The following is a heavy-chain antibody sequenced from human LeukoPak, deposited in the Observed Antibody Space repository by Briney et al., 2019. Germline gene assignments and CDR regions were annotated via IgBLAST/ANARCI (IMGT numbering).Heavy chain of an antibody. J-gene: IGHJ4*02. Sequence: GGSLRLSCTASGFPFSDFAMSWVRRAPGKGLESVSSITTSGAVTYYADSVRGRFTISRDNAKNSLYLQMNSLRAEDTAVYYCASQGSTSPYYWGQGTLVTVSS. V-gene: IGHV3-21*01. D-gene: IGHD2-2*01. CDR3: ASQGSTSPYY. CDR1: GFPFSDFA. CDR2: ITTSGAVT.